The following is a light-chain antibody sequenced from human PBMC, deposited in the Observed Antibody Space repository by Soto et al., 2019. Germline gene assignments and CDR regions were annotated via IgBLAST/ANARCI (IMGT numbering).Light chain of an antibody. J-gene: IGLJ1*01. Sequence: QSALTQPASVSGSPGQSITISCTGTSSDVGGYNYVSWYQQHPGKAPKFMIYDVSNRPSGVSTRLSGSKSGNTASLTISGLQAEDEADYYCNSYTTSNTRQIVFGTGTKLTVL. V-gene: IGLV2-14*01. CDR2: DVS. CDR3: NSYTTSNTRQIV. CDR1: SSDVGGYNY.